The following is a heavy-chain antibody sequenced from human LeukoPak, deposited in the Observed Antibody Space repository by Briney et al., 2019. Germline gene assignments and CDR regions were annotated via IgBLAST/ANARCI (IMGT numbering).Heavy chain of an antibody. CDR1: GFTFSSYA. CDR2: ISYDGSNK. CDR3: VRGSYLDY. D-gene: IGHD3-16*01. J-gene: IGHJ4*02. Sequence: GGSLRLSCAASGFTFSSYAMSWVRQAPGKGLEWVAVISYDGSNKYYADSVKGRFTISRDNSKNTLYLQMNSLRAEDTAVYYCVRGSYLDYWGQGTLVTVSS. V-gene: IGHV3-30*03.